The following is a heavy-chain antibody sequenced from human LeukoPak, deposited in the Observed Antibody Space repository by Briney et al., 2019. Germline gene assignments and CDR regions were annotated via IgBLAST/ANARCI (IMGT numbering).Heavy chain of an antibody. V-gene: IGHV3-23*01. CDR2: ISGSGGNT. CDR1: GFTFSSYA. CDR3: ARGSKTAGTIYSFDY. J-gene: IGHJ4*02. D-gene: IGHD6-13*01. Sequence: PGGSLRLSCAASGFTFSSYAMSWVRQAPGKGLEWVSAISGSGGNTYYADSVKGRFTISRDISKNTLYLQMNSLRAEDTAVYYCARGSKTAGTIYSFDYWGQGTLVTVSS.